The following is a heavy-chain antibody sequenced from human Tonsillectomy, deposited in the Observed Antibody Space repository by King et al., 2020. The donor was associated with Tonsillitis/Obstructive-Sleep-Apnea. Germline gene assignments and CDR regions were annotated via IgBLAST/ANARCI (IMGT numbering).Heavy chain of an antibody. CDR3: KAYYYYYYMDV. J-gene: IGHJ6*03. CDR1: GGSFSGYY. CDR2: INHSGST. Sequence: VQLQQWGAGLLKPSETLYLTCAVYGGSFSGYYWSWIRQPPGKGLEWIGEINHSGSTNYNPSLKSRVTISVDTSKNQFSLKLSSMTAADTAVYYFKAYYYYYYMDVWGKGTTVTVSS. V-gene: IGHV4-34*01.